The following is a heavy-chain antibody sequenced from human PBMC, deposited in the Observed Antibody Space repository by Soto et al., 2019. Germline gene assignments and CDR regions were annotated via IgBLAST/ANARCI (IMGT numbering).Heavy chain of an antibody. D-gene: IGHD6-19*01. V-gene: IGHV3-30*18. J-gene: IGHJ4*02. CDR1: GFTFSSYG. CDR3: AKCTRSWLVYYFDY. Sequence: PGGSLRLSCAASGFTFSSYGMHWVRQAPGKGLEWVAVISYDGINKYYADSVKGRFTISRDNSKNTLYLQMNSLRAEDTAVYYCAKCTRSWLVYYFDYWGQGALVTVSS. CDR2: ISYDGINK.